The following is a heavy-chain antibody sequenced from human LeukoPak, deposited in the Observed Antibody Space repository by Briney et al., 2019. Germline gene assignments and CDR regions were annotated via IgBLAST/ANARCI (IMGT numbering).Heavy chain of an antibody. CDR1: GFTFSSYA. V-gene: IGHV3-30*01. Sequence: GRSLRLSCAASGFTFSSYAMHWVRQAPGKGLEWVAVISYDGSNKYYADSVKGRFTISRDNSKNTLYLQMNSLRAEDTAVYYCARGKNGDLSYYFDYWGQGTLVTVS. CDR3: ARGKNGDLSYYFDY. CDR2: ISYDGSNK. D-gene: IGHD4-17*01. J-gene: IGHJ4*02.